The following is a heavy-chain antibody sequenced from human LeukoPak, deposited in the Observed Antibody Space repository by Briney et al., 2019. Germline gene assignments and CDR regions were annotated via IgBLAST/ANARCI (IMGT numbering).Heavy chain of an antibody. CDR3: ATASVVGATQSFDY. V-gene: IGHV1-24*01. CDR1: GYXLTELS. D-gene: IGHD1-26*01. Sequence: ASVKVSCKVSGYXLTELSMHWVRQAPGKGLEWMGGFDPEDGETIYAQKFQGRVTMTEDTSTDTAYMELSSLRSEDTAVYYCATASVVGATQSFDYWGQGALVTVSS. CDR2: FDPEDGET. J-gene: IGHJ4*02.